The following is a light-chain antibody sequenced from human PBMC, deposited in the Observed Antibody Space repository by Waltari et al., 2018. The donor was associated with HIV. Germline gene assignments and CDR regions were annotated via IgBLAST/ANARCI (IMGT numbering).Light chain of an antibody. CDR2: EVT. CDR3: CSYAGSYTWV. Sequence: QSALTQPASVSGSPGQSITISCTGTNSDVERYNLVSWYQQHPGKAPKLIIYEVTKRPAGVSSRFSASRSGNTAALTISGLQAEDEADYHCCSYAGSYTWVFGGGTKLTVL. CDR1: NSDVERYNL. V-gene: IGLV2-23*02. J-gene: IGLJ3*02.